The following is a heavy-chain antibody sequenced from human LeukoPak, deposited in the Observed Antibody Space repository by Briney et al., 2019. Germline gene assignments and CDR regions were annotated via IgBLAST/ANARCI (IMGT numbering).Heavy chain of an antibody. Sequence: SETLSLTCAVYGGSFSGYYWSWIRQPPGKGLEWIGEINHSGSTNYNPSLKSRVTISVDTSKNQFSLKLSSVTAADTAVYYRARDLDHGDGGGGYNYWGQGTLVTVSS. CDR1: GGSFSGYY. J-gene: IGHJ4*02. V-gene: IGHV4-34*01. CDR2: INHSGST. D-gene: IGHD4/OR15-4a*01. CDR3: ARDLDHGDGGGGYNY.